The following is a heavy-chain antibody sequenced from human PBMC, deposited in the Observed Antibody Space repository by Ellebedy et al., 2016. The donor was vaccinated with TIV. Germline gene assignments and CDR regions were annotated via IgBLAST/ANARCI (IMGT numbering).Heavy chain of an antibody. D-gene: IGHD5-24*01. CDR3: AEMGVRVPDAFDI. J-gene: IGHJ3*02. V-gene: IGHV3-7*01. CDR1: GFTFSTYW. CDR2: INQDGSGK. Sequence: GGSLRLSCTASGFTFSTYWMTWVRQAPGKGLEWVANINQDGSGKYYVDSVKGRFTISRDNAKNSLYLQMNSLRAEDTAVYYCAEMGVRVPDAFDIWGQGTMVTVSS.